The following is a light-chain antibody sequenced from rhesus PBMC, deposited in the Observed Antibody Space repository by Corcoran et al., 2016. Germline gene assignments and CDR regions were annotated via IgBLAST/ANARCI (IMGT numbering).Light chain of an antibody. J-gene: IGLJ1*01. V-gene: IGLV3-43*01. CDR3: NSCDSSCTHLI. CDR1: SLKTYY. CDR2: GNN. Sequence: SSGLTEEPALSVALGHTDRMTYQGDSLKTYYESWYQQKPGQVPVLVFYGNNYRPSGFPERFSGSWSGNTGSLTITAAHVEDEADYYCNSCDSSCTHLIFGAGTRLTVL.